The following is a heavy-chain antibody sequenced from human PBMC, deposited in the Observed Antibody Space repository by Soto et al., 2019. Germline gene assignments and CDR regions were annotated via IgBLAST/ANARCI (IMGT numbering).Heavy chain of an antibody. CDR3: AKDRVVYALHHYFDY. J-gene: IGHJ4*02. CDR2: IWYDGSNK. V-gene: IGHV3-30*02. Sequence: GGSLRLACAASGFTFSSYGMHWVRQAPGKGLEWVAVIWYDGSNKYYADSVKGRFTISRDNSKNTLYLQMNSLRAEDTAVYYCAKDRVVYALHHYFDYWGQRTLVTVSS. D-gene: IGHD2-8*02. CDR1: GFTFSSYG.